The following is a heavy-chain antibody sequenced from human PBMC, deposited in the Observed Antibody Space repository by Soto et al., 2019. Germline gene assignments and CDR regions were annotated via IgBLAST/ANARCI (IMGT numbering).Heavy chain of an antibody. CDR2: IHNSGST. CDR1: YDSINSSY. V-gene: IGHV4-59*13. D-gene: IGHD6-19*01. Sequence: SETLALTCTVSYDSINSSYCNWIRQPPNKGQEWIGYIHNSGSTNQNPPLKSRVTISIDTSKNHFSLTLTSVTAADTALYYCARGWAVTGSFYFDYWGQGALVTV. CDR3: ARGWAVTGSFYFDY. J-gene: IGHJ4*02.